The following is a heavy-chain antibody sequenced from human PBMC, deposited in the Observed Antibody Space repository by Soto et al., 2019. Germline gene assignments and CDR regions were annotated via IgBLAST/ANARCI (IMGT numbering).Heavy chain of an antibody. CDR1: GGSVSSGNFY. V-gene: IGHV4-61*01. D-gene: IGHD2-21*02. CDR3: TRGPLVTPFFDY. J-gene: IGHJ4*02. Sequence: KPSETLSLTCTVSGGSVSSGNFYWSWIRQPPGKGLEWIGYIYYNGNANYNPSLKSRVTISVDTSKNQFSLRLTSVTAADTAIYYCTRGPLVTPFFDYWGQGTLVTVSS. CDR2: IYYNGNA.